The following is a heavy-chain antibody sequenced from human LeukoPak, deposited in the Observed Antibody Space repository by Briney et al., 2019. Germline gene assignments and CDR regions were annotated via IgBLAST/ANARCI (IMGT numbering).Heavy chain of an antibody. Sequence: PGGSLRLSCAASGFTFSSYWMHWVRQAPGKGLVWVSRINRDGSITSYADSVKGRFTISRDNAKNTLYLQMNSLRAEDTAVYYCASSGHEYTIYNWGQGTLVTVSS. CDR2: INRDGSIT. CDR1: GFTFSSYW. CDR3: ASSGHEYTIYN. D-gene: IGHD6-6*01. V-gene: IGHV3-74*01. J-gene: IGHJ4*02.